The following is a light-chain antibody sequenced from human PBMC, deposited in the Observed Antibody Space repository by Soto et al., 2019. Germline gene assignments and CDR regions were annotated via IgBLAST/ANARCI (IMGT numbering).Light chain of an antibody. V-gene: IGKV1-39*01. J-gene: IGKJ5*01. CDR2: GAS. Sequence: DIQMTQSPSSLSASVGDSVTITFRASQSVRNYLNWYQHKPGKAPKLMIYGASRLQTGVPSRFSGGGSGTDFTLTISSLQPEDFATYYCQQSHSGITFGQGTRLEIK. CDR3: QQSHSGIT. CDR1: QSVRNY.